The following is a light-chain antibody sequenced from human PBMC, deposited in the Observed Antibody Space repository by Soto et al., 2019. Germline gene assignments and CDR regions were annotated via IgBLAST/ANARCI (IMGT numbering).Light chain of an antibody. CDR2: DAS. V-gene: IGKV1-39*01. Sequence: DIQMTQSPSSLSASVGDRVTIICRASQTIDTYLNWYQHIPGNAPKLLIFDASTLQSGVPSRFSASGSGRDFTLNIAGLHAEDFGTYYCQESYSSSAKIFGQGTKLEI. J-gene: IGKJ2*01. CDR3: QESYSSSAKI. CDR1: QTIDTY.